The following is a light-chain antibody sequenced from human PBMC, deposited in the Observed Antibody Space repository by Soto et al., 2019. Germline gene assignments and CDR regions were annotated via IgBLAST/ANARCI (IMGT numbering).Light chain of an antibody. J-gene: IGKJ1*01. CDR1: QSVSSY. V-gene: IGKV3-11*01. Sequence: EIVVTQSPATLSLSPGERPTLSCRATQSVSSYLDWYQQNPGHAPRHLIYHASNRATGIPARFSGSGSGTDFTLTISSLEPEDFAVYYCKQRSNWPWTFGQGTKVEIK. CDR3: KQRSNWPWT. CDR2: HAS.